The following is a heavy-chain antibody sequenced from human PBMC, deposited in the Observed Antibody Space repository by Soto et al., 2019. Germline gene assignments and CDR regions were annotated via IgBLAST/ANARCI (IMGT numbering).Heavy chain of an antibody. CDR2: ISAYNGNT. V-gene: IGHV1-18*01. J-gene: IGHJ4*02. Sequence: ASKAISWVHQSPGQGLEWMGWISAYNGNTNFAQKFQGRVTMTTDTSTSTAYMELKSLRSDDTAVYYCAKGDRQRGSAYSDYWGKGTLVTVSS. CDR1: ASKA. D-gene: IGHD3-22*01. CDR3: AKGDRQRGSAYSDY.